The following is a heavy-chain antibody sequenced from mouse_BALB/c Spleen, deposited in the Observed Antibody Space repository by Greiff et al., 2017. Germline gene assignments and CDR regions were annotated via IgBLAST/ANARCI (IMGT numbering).Heavy chain of an antibody. V-gene: IGHV1S127*01. CDR2: IDPSDSYT. J-gene: IGHJ1*01. D-gene: IGHD2-1*01. Sequence: QVQLKQPGAELVKPGASVKMSCKASGYTFTSYWMHWVKQRPGQGLEWIGVIDPSDSYTSYNQKFKGKATVTVDTSSSTAYMQLSSLTSEDSAVYYCTRSYGKNWYFDVWGAGTTVTVSS. CDR1: GYTFTSYW. CDR3: TRSYGKNWYFDV.